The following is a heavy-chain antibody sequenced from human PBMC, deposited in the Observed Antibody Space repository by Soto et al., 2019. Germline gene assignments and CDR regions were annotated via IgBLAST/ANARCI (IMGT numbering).Heavy chain of an antibody. CDR3: ARADYYDSSGYYYYFDY. V-gene: IGHV6-1*01. J-gene: IGHJ4*02. CDR1: GDSVSSNSAA. Sequence: KQSQTLSLTCAISGDSVSSNSAAWNWIRQSPSRGFEWLGRTYYRSKWYNDYAVSVKSRITINPDTSKNQFSLQLNSVTPEDTAVYYCARADYYDSSGYYYYFDYWGQGTLVTVSS. D-gene: IGHD3-22*01. CDR2: TYYRSKWYN.